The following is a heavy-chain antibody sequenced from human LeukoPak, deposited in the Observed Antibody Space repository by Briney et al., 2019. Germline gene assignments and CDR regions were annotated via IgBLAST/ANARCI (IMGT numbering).Heavy chain of an antibody. CDR2: TYYRSKWLN. J-gene: IGHJ3*02. D-gene: IGHD7-27*01. CDR1: GDSVSSNSAT. Sequence: SQTLSLTCAISGDSVSSNSATWHWIRQSPSRGLEWLGRTYYRSKWLNDYAPSVKSRIIVNADTSKNQFSLQLKSVTPEDTAVYFCARDSALGLDVFDIWGQGTMVTVSS. V-gene: IGHV6-1*01. CDR3: ARDSALGLDVFDI.